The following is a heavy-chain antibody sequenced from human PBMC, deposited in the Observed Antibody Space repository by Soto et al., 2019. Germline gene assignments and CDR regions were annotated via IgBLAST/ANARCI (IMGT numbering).Heavy chain of an antibody. D-gene: IGHD1-26*01. CDR3: ARHRGSWSPLFDY. J-gene: IGHJ4*02. CDR1: GGSISSYY. V-gene: IGHV4-59*08. CDR2: IYYSGST. Sequence: SETLSLTCTVSGGSISSYYWSWIRQPPGKGLEWIGYIYYSGSTNYNPSLKSRVTISVDTSKNQFSLKLSSVTAADTAVYYCARHRGSWSPLFDYSGQGTLVTVSS.